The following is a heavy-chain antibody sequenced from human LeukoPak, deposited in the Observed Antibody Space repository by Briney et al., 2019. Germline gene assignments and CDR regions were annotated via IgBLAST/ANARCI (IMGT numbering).Heavy chain of an antibody. CDR1: GGSISGSSYY. J-gene: IGHJ4*02. D-gene: IGHD4-17*01. CDR2: GFYSGSA. CDR3: ARLRGAMTTVTSDFDY. V-gene: IGHV4-39*01. Sequence: SGTLSLTCIVSGGSISGSSYYWAWIRQPPGKGLEWIGSGFYSGSAYYNPSLKSRVTISVDTSKNQFSLNLSSVTAADTAVYYCARLRGAMTTVTSDFDYWGQGTLVTVSS.